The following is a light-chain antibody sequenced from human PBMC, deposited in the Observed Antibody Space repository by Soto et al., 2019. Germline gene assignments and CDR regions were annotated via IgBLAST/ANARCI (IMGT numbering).Light chain of an antibody. V-gene: IGKV1-5*01. J-gene: IGKJ1*01. Sequence: DIQMTQSPSTLSASVGDRVTITCRASQDINRWLAWYQQKPGKAPKILIYNADTLESGVPSRFSGSGYGTEFILTISSLQPDDFATYYCQQFSLYWAFGQLTKV. CDR2: NAD. CDR1: QDINRW. CDR3: QQFSLYWA.